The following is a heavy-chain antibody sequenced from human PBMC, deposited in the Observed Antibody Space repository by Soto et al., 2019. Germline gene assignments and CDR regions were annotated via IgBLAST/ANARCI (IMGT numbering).Heavy chain of an antibody. V-gene: IGHV4-34*01. Sequence: PSETLSLTCAVYGGSFSGYYWSWIRQPPGKGQEWIGEINHSGSTNYNPSIKSRVTISVDTSKNQFSLKLSSVTAADTAVYYCAISITMVRGAWYYYYYMDVWGKGTTVTVSS. D-gene: IGHD3-10*01. CDR3: AISITMVRGAWYYYYYMDV. CDR1: GGSFSGYY. J-gene: IGHJ6*03. CDR2: INHSGST.